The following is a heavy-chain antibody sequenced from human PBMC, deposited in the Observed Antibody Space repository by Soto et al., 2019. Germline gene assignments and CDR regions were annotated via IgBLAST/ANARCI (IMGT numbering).Heavy chain of an antibody. J-gene: IGHJ6*01. CDR3: AREDRDRETGLVPAAIDGMDV. V-gene: IGHV1-69*08. CDR1: GGTFSRYS. Sequence: QVQLVQSGAEVKKPGSSVKVSCKASGGTFSRYSFTWVRQAPGHGLEWMGRIMPVFGIASYAQKIQGRVTITADESTSTAFMELSSLRSEDTAVYYSAREDRDRETGLVPAAIDGMDVWGQGTTVTVSS. D-gene: IGHD2-2*01. CDR2: IMPVFGIA.